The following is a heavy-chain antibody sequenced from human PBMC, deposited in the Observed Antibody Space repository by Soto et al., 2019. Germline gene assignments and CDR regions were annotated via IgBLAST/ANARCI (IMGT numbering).Heavy chain of an antibody. V-gene: IGHV4-30-4*01. CDR1: GGSISSGDYY. CDR3: ARDLYYDFWSGYYTGYYYYYGMDV. CDR2: IYYSGST. Sequence: SETLSLTCTVSGGSISSGDYYWSWIRQPPGKGLEWIGYIYYSGSTYYNPSLKSRVTISVDTSKNQFSLKLSSVTAADTAVYYCARDLYYDFWSGYYTGYYYYYGMDVWGQGTTVTVSS. J-gene: IGHJ6*02. D-gene: IGHD3-3*01.